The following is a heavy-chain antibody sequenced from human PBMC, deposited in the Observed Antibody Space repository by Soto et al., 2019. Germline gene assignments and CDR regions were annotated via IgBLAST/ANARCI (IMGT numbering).Heavy chain of an antibody. CDR3: AREGILGLFDAYDL. J-gene: IGHJ3*01. Sequence: ASVKVSCKASVFTSSGISWVRQAPGQRLEWMGWISTHDGNTIYAQKFQGRVIMTMDTSTTTVYMELRSLRPDDTAVYLCAREGILGLFDAYDLWGQGTMVTVSS. CDR1: VFTSSG. D-gene: IGHD3-3*01. V-gene: IGHV1-18*04. CDR2: ISTHDGNT.